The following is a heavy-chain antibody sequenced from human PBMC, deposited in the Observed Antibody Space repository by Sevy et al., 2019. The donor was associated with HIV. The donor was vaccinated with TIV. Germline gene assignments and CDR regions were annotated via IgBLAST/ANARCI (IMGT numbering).Heavy chain of an antibody. Sequence: GGYLRLSCAASGFTFSSYSMNWVRQAPGKGLEWVSSISSSSSYIYYADSVKGRFTISRDNAKNSLYLQMNSLRAEDTAVYYCARPYYDFWTRYYYYYGMDVWGQGTTVTVSS. CDR1: GFTFSSYS. D-gene: IGHD3-3*01. CDR2: ISSSSSYI. CDR3: ARPYYDFWTRYYYYYGMDV. V-gene: IGHV3-21*01. J-gene: IGHJ6*02.